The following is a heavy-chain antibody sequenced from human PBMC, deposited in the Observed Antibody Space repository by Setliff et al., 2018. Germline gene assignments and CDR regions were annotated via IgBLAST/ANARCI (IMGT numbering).Heavy chain of an antibody. CDR3: ARTYGSANSYSFDI. CDR1: GFTVSSNY. Sequence: PGGSLRLSCAASGFTVSSNYMNWVRQAPGKGLEWVSIIYSGGTTYSADSVKGRFTVTKDNAKDSLHLQMNSLRSEDTAVYYCARTYGSANSYSFDIWGQGTMVTVSS. V-gene: IGHV3-66*01. D-gene: IGHD3-10*01. CDR2: IYSGGTT. J-gene: IGHJ3*02.